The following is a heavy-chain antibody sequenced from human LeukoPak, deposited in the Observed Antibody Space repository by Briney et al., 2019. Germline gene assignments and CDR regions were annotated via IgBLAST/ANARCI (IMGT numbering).Heavy chain of an antibody. V-gene: IGHV4-30-4*08. CDR1: GGSFGGYY. J-gene: IGHJ6*02. Sequence: SETLSLTCAVYGGSFGGYYWTWIRQPPGKGLEWIGYIYYSGSTYYNPSLKSRVTISVDTSKNQFSLKLSSVTAADAAVYYCARAGPPAYYYYYGMDVWGQGTTVTVSS. CDR2: IYYSGST. CDR3: ARAGPPAYYYYYGMDV.